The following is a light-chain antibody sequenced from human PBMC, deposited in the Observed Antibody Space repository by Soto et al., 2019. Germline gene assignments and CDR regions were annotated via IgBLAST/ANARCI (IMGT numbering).Light chain of an antibody. Sequence: QSVLTQSPSASASLGASVKLTCTLSSGHSSYAIAWHRQQPEKGPRFLMRLNNDGSHTKGDGIPDRFSGSSSGAERYLTISSLQSEDEADYYCQTWGTGIQVFGGGTKLTVL. V-gene: IGLV4-69*01. CDR3: QTWGTGIQV. CDR1: SGHSSYA. J-gene: IGLJ3*02. CDR2: LNNDGSH.